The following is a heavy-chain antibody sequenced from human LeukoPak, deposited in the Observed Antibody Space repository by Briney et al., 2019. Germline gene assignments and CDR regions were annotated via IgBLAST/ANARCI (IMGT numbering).Heavy chain of an antibody. V-gene: IGHV1-2*02. CDR1: GYTFTAYY. D-gene: IGHD6-6*01. CDR2: INPNSGGT. Sequence: GASVKVSCKASGYTFTAYYMHWVRQAPGQGLEWMGWINPNSGGTNYAQKFQGRVTMTRDTSISTAYMELSRLRSDDTAVYYCARDRTRYSSSSGYWGQGTLVTVSS. CDR3: ARDRTRYSSSSGY. J-gene: IGHJ4*02.